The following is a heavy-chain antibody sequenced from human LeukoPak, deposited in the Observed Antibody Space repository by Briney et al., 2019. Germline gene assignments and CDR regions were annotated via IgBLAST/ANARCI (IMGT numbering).Heavy chain of an antibody. D-gene: IGHD2-2*01. V-gene: IGHV4-34*01. Sequence: SETLSLTCAAYGGSFSGYYWSWIRQPPGKGLECIREINHSGSTNYNPSLKSRVTISVDTSKNQFSLKLSSVTAADTAVYYCARVNYEGIVVVPAAIDYWGQGTLVTVSS. CDR2: INHSGST. CDR1: GGSFSGYY. CDR3: ARVNYEGIVVVPAAIDY. J-gene: IGHJ4*02.